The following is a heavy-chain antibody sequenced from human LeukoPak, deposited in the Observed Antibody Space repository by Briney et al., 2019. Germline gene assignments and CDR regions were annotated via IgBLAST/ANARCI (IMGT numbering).Heavy chain of an antibody. CDR1: GGSFSGYY. CDR2: INHSGST. D-gene: IGHD4-17*01. Sequence: PSETLSLTCAVYGGSFSGYYWSWIRQPPGKGLEWIGEINHSGSTNYNPSLKSRVTISVDTSKNQFSLKLSSVTAADTAVYYCASTFYGDYAFDIWGQGTMVTVSS. J-gene: IGHJ3*02. CDR3: ASTFYGDYAFDI. V-gene: IGHV4-34*01.